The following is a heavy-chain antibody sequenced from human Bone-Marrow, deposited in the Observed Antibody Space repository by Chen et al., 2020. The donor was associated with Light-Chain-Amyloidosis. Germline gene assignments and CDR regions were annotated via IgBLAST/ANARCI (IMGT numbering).Heavy chain of an antibody. CDR3: AKDPYYYDSSGYYYPIYYFDY. D-gene: IGHD3-22*01. CDR1: GFTFSSYA. Sequence: EVQLLESGGGLVQPGGSLRLSCAASGFTFSSYARSWVRQAPGKGLEWVSAISGSGGSTYYADSVKGRFTISRDNSKNTLYLQMNSLRAEDTAVYYCAKDPYYYDSSGYYYPIYYFDYWGQGTLVTVSS. CDR2: ISGSGGST. J-gene: IGHJ4*02. V-gene: IGHV3-23*01.